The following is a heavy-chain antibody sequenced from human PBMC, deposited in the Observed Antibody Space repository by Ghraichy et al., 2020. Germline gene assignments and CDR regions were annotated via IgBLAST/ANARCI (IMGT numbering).Heavy chain of an antibody. V-gene: IGHV1-69*13. CDR1: GDHFSNHG. Sequence: SVKVSCRASGDHFSNHGISWVRQAPGQGFEWMGGIIPFFGTANYAEKFQGTVTITADESTSTSYMELSSLRSDDTAVYYCARRTALAGREGEVVKGFHYGMDVWGQGTTVTVSS. J-gene: IGHJ6*02. D-gene: IGHD6-19*01. CDR3: ARRTALAGREGEVVKGFHYGMDV. CDR2: IIPFFGTA.